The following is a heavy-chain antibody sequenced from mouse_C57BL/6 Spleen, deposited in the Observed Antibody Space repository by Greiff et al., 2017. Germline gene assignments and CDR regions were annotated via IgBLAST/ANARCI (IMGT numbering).Heavy chain of an antibody. V-gene: IGHV1-55*01. D-gene: IGHD1-1*01. J-gene: IGHJ1*03. CDR3: ASPHYYGSSYWYFDV. CDR2: IYPGSGST. CDR1: GYTFTSYW. Sequence: QVQLQQPGAELVKPGASVKMSCKASGYTFTSYWITWVKQRPGQGLEWIGDIYPGSGSTNYNEKFKSKATLTVDQSSSTAYMQLSSLTSEDSAVYYCASPHYYGSSYWYFDVWGTGTTVTVSS.